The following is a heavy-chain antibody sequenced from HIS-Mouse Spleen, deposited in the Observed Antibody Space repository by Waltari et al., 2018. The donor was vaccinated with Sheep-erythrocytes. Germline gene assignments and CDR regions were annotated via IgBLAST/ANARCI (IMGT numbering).Heavy chain of an antibody. CDR1: GFTFSSYS. D-gene: IGHD1-26*01. Sequence: EVQLVESGGGLVKPGGSLRLSCAASGFTFSSYSMNWVRQAPGKGLEWVSAVSSISSYIYYADSVKGRFTSSRDNAKNSLYLQMNSLRAEDTAVYYCARVASGATFDYWGQGTLVTVSS. CDR2: VSSISSYI. V-gene: IGHV3-21*01. J-gene: IGHJ4*02. CDR3: ARVASGATFDY.